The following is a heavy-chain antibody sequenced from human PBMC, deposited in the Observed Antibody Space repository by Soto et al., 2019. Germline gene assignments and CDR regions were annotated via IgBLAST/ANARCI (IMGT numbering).Heavy chain of an antibody. Sequence: GGSLRLSCAASGFTFSSYGMHWVRQGPGKGLEWVAVISYDGSNKYYGDSVKGRFTISRDNSENMLYLQMNSLRAEDTAVYYCAKDHYESSGYYDPDVFDIWGQGTMVTVSS. CDR3: AKDHYESSGYYDPDVFDI. D-gene: IGHD3-22*01. V-gene: IGHV3-30*18. CDR1: GFTFSSYG. J-gene: IGHJ3*02. CDR2: ISYDGSNK.